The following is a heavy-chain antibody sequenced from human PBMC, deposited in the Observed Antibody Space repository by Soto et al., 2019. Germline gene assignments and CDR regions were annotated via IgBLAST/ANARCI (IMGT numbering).Heavy chain of an antibody. V-gene: IGHV4-59*08. J-gene: IGHJ1*01. Sequence: SETLSLTCTVSGGSISSDYWSWIRQPPGKGLEWIGYIYYSGSTDYNPSLKSRVTISVDTSKNQFSLKLSSVTAADTAVYYCASFTTRYYGIQHWGQGTLVTVSS. CDR3: ASFTTRYYGIQH. CDR1: GGSISSDY. CDR2: IYYSGST. D-gene: IGHD1-26*01.